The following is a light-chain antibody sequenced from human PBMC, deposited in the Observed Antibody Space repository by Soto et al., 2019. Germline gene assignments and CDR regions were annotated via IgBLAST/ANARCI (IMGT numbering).Light chain of an antibody. CDR3: QQYNSYSRT. V-gene: IGKV1-5*03. Sequence: DIQMTQSPSDLSASVGDRVTITCRASQSIHVWLAWYQQKPGKAPKLLIYKASTLERGVPSRFSGGGSGTEFTLTITSLQPDDFATYYCQQYNSYSRTFGQGTKVEVK. CDR1: QSIHVW. CDR2: KAS. J-gene: IGKJ1*01.